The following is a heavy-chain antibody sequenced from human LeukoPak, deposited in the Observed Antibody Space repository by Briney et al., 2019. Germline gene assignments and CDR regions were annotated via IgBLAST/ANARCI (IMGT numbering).Heavy chain of an antibody. CDR1: GFSFSSYN. J-gene: IGHJ4*02. D-gene: IGHD5-18*01. V-gene: IGHV3-7*03. CDR2: IKQDGSER. CDR3: ARGGTRGYSPVDY. Sequence: GGSLRLSCAASGFSFSSYNMNWVRQAPGKGLEWVANIKQDGSERNYVDSVKGRSTISRDNAKNSLFLQMNSLRVEDTAVYYCARGGTRGYSPVDYWGQGILVTVSS.